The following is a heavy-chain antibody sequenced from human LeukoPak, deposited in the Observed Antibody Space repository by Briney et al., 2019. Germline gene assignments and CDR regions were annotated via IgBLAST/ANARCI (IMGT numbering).Heavy chain of an antibody. D-gene: IGHD2-21*01. V-gene: IGHV3-30-3*01. Sequence: GGSLRLPCAASGFTFSSYAMHWVRQAPGKGLEWVAVISYDGSNKYYADSVKGRFTISRDNSKNTLYLQMNSLRAEDTAVYYCARGGVIPQGYAFDIWGQGTMVTVSS. CDR2: ISYDGSNK. CDR1: GFTFSSYA. J-gene: IGHJ3*02. CDR3: ARGGVIPQGYAFDI.